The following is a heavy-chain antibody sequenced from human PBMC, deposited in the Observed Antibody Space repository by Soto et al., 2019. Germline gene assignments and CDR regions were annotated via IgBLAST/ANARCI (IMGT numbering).Heavy chain of an antibody. CDR2: INHSGST. CDR1: GGTIIAYG. J-gene: IGHJ4*02. D-gene: IGHD2-8*01. Sequence: SETQSLTCTVSGGTIIAYGWRWIRQPPGKGLEWIGEINHSGSTNYNPSLKSRVTISVDTSKNQFSLKLSSVTAADTAVYYCARCVVQPSLLYYFDYWGQGTLVTVSS. V-gene: IGHV4-34*01. CDR3: ARCVVQPSLLYYFDY.